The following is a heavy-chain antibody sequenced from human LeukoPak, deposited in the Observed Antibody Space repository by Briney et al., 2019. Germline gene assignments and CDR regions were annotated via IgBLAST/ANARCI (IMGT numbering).Heavy chain of an antibody. Sequence: RPGGSLRLSCAASGFTFSSYSMNWVRQAPGKGLEWVSSISSSSSYIYYADSVKGRFTISRDNAKNSLYLQMNSLRAEDTAVYYCARELSKAKQLDYWGQGTLVTVSS. J-gene: IGHJ4*02. CDR3: ARELSKAKQLDY. D-gene: IGHD6-13*01. V-gene: IGHV3-21*01. CDR1: GFTFSSYS. CDR2: ISSSSSYI.